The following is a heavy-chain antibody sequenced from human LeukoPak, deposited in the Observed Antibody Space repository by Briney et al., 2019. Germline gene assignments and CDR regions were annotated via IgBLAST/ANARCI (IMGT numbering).Heavy chain of an antibody. CDR1: GGSISSYY. D-gene: IGHD4-17*01. CDR3: ARVFRDGDYFWFDP. CDR2: IYYSGST. J-gene: IGHJ5*02. V-gene: IGHV4-59*01. Sequence: SETLSLTCTVSGGSISSYYWSWIRQPPGKGLEWIGYIYYSGSTDYNPSLKSRVTISVDTSKNQFSLKLSSVTAADTAVYYCARVFRDGDYFWFDPWGQGTLVTVSS.